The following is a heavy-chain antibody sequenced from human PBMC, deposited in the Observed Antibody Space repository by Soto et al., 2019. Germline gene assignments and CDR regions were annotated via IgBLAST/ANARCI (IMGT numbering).Heavy chain of an antibody. CDR3: VRVASGWTFDY. Sequence: QVQLVQSGAEVKRPGASVKVSCEASGYTFTNFDINWVRQATGQGLEWMGWMNPNSDFTGSAQKFQGRLTMTRDTSKSTAYMELSSLRSEDTAVYYCVRVASGWTFDYWGQGTLVTVSS. V-gene: IGHV1-8*01. J-gene: IGHJ4*02. D-gene: IGHD6-19*01. CDR1: GYTFTNFD. CDR2: MNPNSDFT.